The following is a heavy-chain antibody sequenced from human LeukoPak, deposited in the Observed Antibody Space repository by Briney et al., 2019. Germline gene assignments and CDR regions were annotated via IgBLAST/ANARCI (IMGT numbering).Heavy chain of an antibody. V-gene: IGHV3-15*04. CDR3: TTDEDWNYARKDV. CDR1: GLTFSSHW. D-gene: IGHD1-7*01. J-gene: IGHJ6*02. Sequence: SGGSLRLSCAASGLTFSSHWMHWVRQVPGKGLEWVGQTVSEIDGGTTDYAALVKGRFTISRDDSKSTLYLQMNSLKIEDTAVYYCTTDEDWNYARKDVWGQGATVIVSS. CDR2: TVSEIDGGTT.